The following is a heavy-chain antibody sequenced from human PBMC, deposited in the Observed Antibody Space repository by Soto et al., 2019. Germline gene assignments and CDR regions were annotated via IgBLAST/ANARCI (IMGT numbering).Heavy chain of an antibody. CDR3: ARGLRHPSAIGGYYYYYMDI. D-gene: IGHD2-2*02. CDR2: INPSVGST. V-gene: IGHV1-46*01. J-gene: IGHJ6*03. CDR1: GYTFTNHY. Sequence: QVQLVQSGGEVKKPGASVRISCRASGYTFTNHYIHWVRQAPGQGLEWMGIINPSVGSTSYARKFQGSRAMSTDTSTNSLSMTLSSLTSQDTAEYSCARGLRHPSAIGGYYYYYMDIWGTGTTVTVSS.